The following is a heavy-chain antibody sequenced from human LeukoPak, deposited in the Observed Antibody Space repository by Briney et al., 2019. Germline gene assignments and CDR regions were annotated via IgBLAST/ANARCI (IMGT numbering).Heavy chain of an antibody. CDR3: VRDWSYAFDI. CDR2: ISSSSSSSSSSSSPT. CDR1: GFTFSSYS. V-gene: IGHV3-48*01. J-gene: IGHJ3*02. D-gene: IGHD1-26*01. Sequence: GGSLTLSCVASGFTFSSYSINWLRQAPGKGLEWVSHISSSSSSSSSSSSPTYYADSVKGRFTISRDDAKNSLYLQMNSLSAEDTALYYCVRDWSYAFDIWGQGTMVSVSS.